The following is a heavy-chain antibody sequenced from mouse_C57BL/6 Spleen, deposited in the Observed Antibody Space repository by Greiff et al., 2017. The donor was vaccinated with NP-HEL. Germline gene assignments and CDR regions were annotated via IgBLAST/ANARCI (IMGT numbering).Heavy chain of an antibody. Sequence: VQLQQSGAELVKPGASVKLSCKASGYTFTSYWMHWVKQRPGQGLEWIGEIYPSDSYTNYNQKFKGKATLTVDTSSSTAYMQLSSLTSEDSADYYCAIITTGAIEGWGKGTSVTVAT. V-gene: IGHV1-50*01. CDR2: IYPSDSYT. D-gene: IGHD1-1*01. J-gene: IGHJ4*01. CDR3: AIITTGAIEG. CDR1: GYTFTSYW.